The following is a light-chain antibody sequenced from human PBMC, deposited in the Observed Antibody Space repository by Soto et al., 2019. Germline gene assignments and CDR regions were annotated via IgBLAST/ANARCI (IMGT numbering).Light chain of an antibody. CDR1: QSISSSH. V-gene: IGKV3-20*01. CDR2: DAS. CDR3: QHYDNSPPMYT. Sequence: EVVLTQSPGTPSLSPGEGATLSCRASQSISSSHLAWYQQKPGQAPRLLIYDASSRAAGIPDRFSGSGSGTDFTLTISRLEPEDFAVYYCQHYDNSPPMYTFGQGTKLEIK. J-gene: IGKJ2*01.